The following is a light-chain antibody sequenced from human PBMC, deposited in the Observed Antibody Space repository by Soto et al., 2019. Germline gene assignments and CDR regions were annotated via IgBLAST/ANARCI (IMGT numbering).Light chain of an antibody. CDR2: GDS. CDR1: SSNIGAGYD. J-gene: IGLJ1*01. V-gene: IGLV1-40*01. CDR3: SSYTSSRAYV. Sequence: QSVLTQPPSVSGAPGQRVTISCTGSSSNIGAGYDVNWYQQLPGTAPKLLIFGDSNRPSGVSNRFSGSKSGNTASLTISGLQAEDEADYYCSSYTSSRAYVFGIGTKLTVL.